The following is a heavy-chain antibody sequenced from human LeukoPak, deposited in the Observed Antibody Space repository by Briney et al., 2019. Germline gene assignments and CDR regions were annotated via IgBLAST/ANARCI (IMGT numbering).Heavy chain of an antibody. CDR2: IRSKAYGETA. D-gene: IGHD1-1*01. CDR1: GFTCCAYA. Sequence: PGGSLRLSCTASGFTCCAYAMSWVRQAPGKGLEWVCFIRSKAYGETADYAASVKGRFTISRDDSKAIAYLQMNSLKTEDTAVYHCTRDRGAYNLYDYWGQGTLVTVSS. V-gene: IGHV3-49*04. CDR3: TRDRGAYNLYDY. J-gene: IGHJ4*02.